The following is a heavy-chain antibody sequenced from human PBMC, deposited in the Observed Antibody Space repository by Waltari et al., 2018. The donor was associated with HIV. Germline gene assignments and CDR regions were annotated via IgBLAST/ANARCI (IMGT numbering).Heavy chain of an antibody. CDR1: GYTFTNYA. J-gene: IGHJ4*02. V-gene: IGHV7-4-1*02. D-gene: IGHD6-19*01. CDR2: INTNTGNP. CDR3: ARRDASGWWSCDS. Sequence: QVQLVQSGSELKQPGASVKVSCKTSGYTFTNYALNWVRQAPGQGLEWMGWINTNTGNPTYAQDFTGRFVFSLDTSVSTAYLQIRSLKAEDTAVYYCARRDASGWWSCDSWGQGTLVTVSS.